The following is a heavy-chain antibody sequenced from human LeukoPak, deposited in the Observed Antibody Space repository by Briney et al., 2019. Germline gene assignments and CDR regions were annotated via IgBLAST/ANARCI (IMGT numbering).Heavy chain of an antibody. CDR1: GGSISSSSYY. J-gene: IGHJ6*03. CDR3: ARDTHYSSSSGYYYYYMNV. D-gene: IGHD6-6*01. Sequence: PSETLSLTCTVSGGSISSSSYYWGWIRQPPGKGLEWIGSIYYSGSTYYNPSLKSRVTISVDTSKNQFSLKLSSVTAADTAMYYCARDTHYSSSSGYYYYYMNVWGKGTTVTVSS. CDR2: IYYSGST. V-gene: IGHV4-39*07.